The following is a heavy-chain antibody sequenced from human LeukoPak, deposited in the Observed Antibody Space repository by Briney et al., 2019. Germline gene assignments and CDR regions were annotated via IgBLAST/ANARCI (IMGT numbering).Heavy chain of an antibody. Sequence: KASETLSLTCTVSGGSISSHYWSWIRQPPGKGLEWIGYIYYSGSTNYNPSLKSRVTISVDTSKNQFSLKLSSVTAADTAVYYCARDAPGGNVDYWGQGTLVTVSS. CDR3: ARDAPGGNVDY. D-gene: IGHD2-8*02. CDR1: GGSISSHY. CDR2: IYYSGST. V-gene: IGHV4-59*11. J-gene: IGHJ4*02.